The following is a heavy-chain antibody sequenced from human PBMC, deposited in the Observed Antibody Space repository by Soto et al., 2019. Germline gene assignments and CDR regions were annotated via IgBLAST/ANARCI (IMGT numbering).Heavy chain of an antibody. CDR2: VYYIGTT. CDR1: GGSVKSPSHY. Sequence: QVQLKESGPRLVRPSETLSLTCSVSGGSVKSPSHYWSWIRQSPGKGLEWIGNVYYIGTTDYNPSLENRVTILVDRSDNPFPLKLRSVTVDDTAVYYCARNASGRGWFDPWGQGVPVTVSS. V-gene: IGHV4-61*03. J-gene: IGHJ5*02. CDR3: ARNASGRGWFDP. D-gene: IGHD3-10*01.